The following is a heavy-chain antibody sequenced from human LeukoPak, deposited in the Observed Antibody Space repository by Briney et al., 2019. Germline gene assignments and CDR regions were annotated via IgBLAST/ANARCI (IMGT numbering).Heavy chain of an antibody. V-gene: IGHV1-18*01. CDR2: ISAYNGNT. Sequence: GASVKVSCKASGYTFTSYGTSWVRQAPGQGLEWLGWISAYNGNTNYAQKLQGRVTMTTDTSTSTAYMDLRSLRSDDTAVYYCARDPNRYYYGSGSYFDYWGQGTLVTVSS. CDR3: ARDPNRYYYGSGSYFDY. J-gene: IGHJ4*02. D-gene: IGHD3-10*01. CDR1: GYTFTSYG.